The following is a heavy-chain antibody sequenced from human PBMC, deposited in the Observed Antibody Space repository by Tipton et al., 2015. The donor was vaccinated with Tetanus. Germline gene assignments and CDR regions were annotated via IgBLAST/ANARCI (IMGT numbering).Heavy chain of an antibody. CDR3: ARQAGLGPLRAFDI. CDR1: GYNFTSYW. J-gene: IGHJ3*02. V-gene: IGHV5-51*01. Sequence: VQLVQSGAEVKKPGESLKISCKGSGYNFTSYWIGWVRQMPGKGLEWMGIIYPGDSDTSYSPSFHGQVTISADKSISTAYRQWRSLEASNSAMYYCARQAGLGPLRAFDIWGQGTMVTVSS. D-gene: IGHD5-12*01. CDR2: IYPGDSDT.